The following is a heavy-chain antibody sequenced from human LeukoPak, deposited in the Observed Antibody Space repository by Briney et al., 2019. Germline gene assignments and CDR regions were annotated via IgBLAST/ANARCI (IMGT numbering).Heavy chain of an antibody. D-gene: IGHD1-26*01. CDR1: GFIFDDYA. CDR3: AKGLVRPVGATHFDY. Sequence: GRSLRLSCAASGFIFDDYAIHWVRQAPGKGLEWVSGISWNGGGVGYADSVKGRFTISRDNAEKSLYLQLNRLRPEDTAYYYCAKGLVRPVGATHFDYWGQGTLVTVSS. CDR2: ISWNGGGV. J-gene: IGHJ4*02. V-gene: IGHV3-9*01.